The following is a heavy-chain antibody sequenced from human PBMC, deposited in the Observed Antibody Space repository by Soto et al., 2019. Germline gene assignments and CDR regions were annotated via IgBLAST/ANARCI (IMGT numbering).Heavy chain of an antibody. V-gene: IGHV3-30*03. D-gene: IGHD6-25*01. CDR1: GFTFSSYG. Sequence: QVQLVESGGGVVQPGRSLRLSCAASGFTFSSYGMHWVRQAPGKGLEWVAVISYDGSNKYYADSVKGRFTISRDNAKNTLYLQMNSLRAEATAVYYCATDRRPTYYYGMDVWGQGTTVTVSS. CDR3: ATDRRPTYYYGMDV. J-gene: IGHJ6*02. CDR2: ISYDGSNK.